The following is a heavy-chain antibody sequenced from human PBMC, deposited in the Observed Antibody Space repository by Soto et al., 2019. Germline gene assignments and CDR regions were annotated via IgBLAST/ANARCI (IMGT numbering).Heavy chain of an antibody. CDR2: ISSSSSYI. D-gene: IGHD2-15*01. J-gene: IGHJ6*02. CDR3: ARVEGYCSGGSCPSPN. CDR1: GFTFSSYS. V-gene: IGHV3-21*01. Sequence: LRLSCAASGFTFSSYSMSWVRQAPGKGLEWVSSISSSSSYIYYADSVKGRFTISRDNAKNSLFLQMNSLRAEDTAVYYCARVEGYCSGGSCPSPNWGQGTTVTVSS.